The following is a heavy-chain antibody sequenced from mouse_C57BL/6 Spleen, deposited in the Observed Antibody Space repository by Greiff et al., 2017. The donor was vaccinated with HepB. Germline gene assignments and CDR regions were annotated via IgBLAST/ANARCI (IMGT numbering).Heavy chain of an antibody. Sequence: EVQLVESGPGLVKPSQSLSLTCSVTGYSITSGYYWNWIRQFPGNKLEWMGYISYDGSNNYNPSLKNRISITRDTSKNQFFLKLNSVTTEDTATYYCARDQDYYGSSLWFAYWGQGTLVTVSA. CDR3: ARDQDYYGSSLWFAY. CDR2: ISYDGSN. J-gene: IGHJ3*01. CDR1: GYSITSGYY. V-gene: IGHV3-6*01. D-gene: IGHD1-1*01.